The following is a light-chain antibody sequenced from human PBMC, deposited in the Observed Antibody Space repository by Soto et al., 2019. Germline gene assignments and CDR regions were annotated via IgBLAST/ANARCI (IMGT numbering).Light chain of an antibody. J-gene: IGKJ1*01. CDR2: GAS. CDR1: QNVYTN. V-gene: IGKV3-15*01. Sequence: ETVMTQSPATLSVSPGETATLSCRASQNVYTNLAWYQQKPGQAPRLVLYGASTRATGVPARFSGSGSGTEFTLTISSLQSEDFAVYYCQQFYTVPWTFGQGTKVEI. CDR3: QQFYTVPWT.